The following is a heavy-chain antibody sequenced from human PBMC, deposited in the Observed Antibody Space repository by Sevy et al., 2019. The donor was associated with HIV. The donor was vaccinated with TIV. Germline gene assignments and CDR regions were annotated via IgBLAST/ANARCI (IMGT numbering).Heavy chain of an antibody. D-gene: IGHD2-15*01. CDR1: GYTFTGDY. CDR3: ARDGGGGTTNSGMDV. J-gene: IGHJ6*02. Sequence: AAVKVSCKASGYTFTGDYLHWVRQAPRQGLERMGRVYPNSRGTNYARKFQGRVTMTRDTSISTAYMELSRLRFDDTAVYYCARDGGGGTTNSGMDVWGQGTTVTVSS. V-gene: IGHV1-2*06. CDR2: VYPNSRGT.